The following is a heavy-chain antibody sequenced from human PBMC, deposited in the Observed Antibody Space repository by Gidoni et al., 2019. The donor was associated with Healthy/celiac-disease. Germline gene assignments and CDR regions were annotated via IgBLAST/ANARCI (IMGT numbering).Heavy chain of an antibody. V-gene: IGHV3-30*18. Sequence: QVQLVESGGGVVQPGRSLRLPCAASGFTFSSYGMHWVRQAPGKGLEWVAVISYDGSNKYYADAVKGRFTISRDNSKNTLYLQMNSLRAEDTAVYYCANDGGFDYWGQGTLVTVSS. CDR1: GFTFSSYG. D-gene: IGHD2-15*01. J-gene: IGHJ4*02. CDR2: ISYDGSNK. CDR3: ANDGGFDY.